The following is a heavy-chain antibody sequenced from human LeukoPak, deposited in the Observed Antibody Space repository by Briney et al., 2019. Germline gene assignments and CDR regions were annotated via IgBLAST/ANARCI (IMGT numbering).Heavy chain of an antibody. Sequence: PSETLSLTCTVSGGSISSYYWSWIRQPPGKGLEWIGYIYYSGSNNYNPSLKSRVTISVDTSKNQFSLKLSSVTAADTAVYYCARDQYYYDSSGYLGAFDIWGQGTMVTVSS. CDR2: IYYSGSN. CDR3: ARDQYYYDSSGYLGAFDI. CDR1: GGSISSYY. V-gene: IGHV4-59*01. J-gene: IGHJ3*02. D-gene: IGHD3-22*01.